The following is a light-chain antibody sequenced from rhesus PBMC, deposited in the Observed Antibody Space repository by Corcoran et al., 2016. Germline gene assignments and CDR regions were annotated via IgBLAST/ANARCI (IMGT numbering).Light chain of an antibody. CDR1: SSDIGGSNR. Sequence: APTQSPSVSGSPGQSVTISCTGTSSDIGGSNRVSWYQLHPGKAPKVLIYAVIKRPSGVSDRFSGSKSGNTASLTISGIQAEDEADYYCSSAATLNTFTFGSGTRLTVL. CDR2: AVI. J-gene: IGLJ1*01. V-gene: IGLV2-13*03. CDR3: SSAATLNTFT.